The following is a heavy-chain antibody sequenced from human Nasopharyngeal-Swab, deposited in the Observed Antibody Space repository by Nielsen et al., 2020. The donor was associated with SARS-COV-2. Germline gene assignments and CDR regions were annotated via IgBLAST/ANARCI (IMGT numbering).Heavy chain of an antibody. V-gene: IGHV3-74*01. J-gene: IGHJ4*02. CDR3: ARVPGYSYGFGY. D-gene: IGHD5-18*01. CDR2: INSDGSST. CDR1: GFTFSSYW. Sequence: LSLTCAASGFTFSSYWMHLVRQAPGKGLVWVSRINSDGSSTSYADSVKGRFTISRDNAKNTLYLQMNSLRAEDTAVYYCARVPGYSYGFGYWGQGTLVTVSS.